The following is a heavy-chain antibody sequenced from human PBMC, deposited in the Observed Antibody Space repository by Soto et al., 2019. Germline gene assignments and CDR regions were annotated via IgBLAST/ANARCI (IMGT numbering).Heavy chain of an antibody. CDR3: AKDGFGVVNGSYYYYYMDV. V-gene: IGHV3-30*18. CDR2: ISYDGSNK. Sequence: GGSLRLSCVGSGFTFSNYWMHWVRQAPGKGLEWVAVISYDGSNKYYADYVKGRFTISRDNSKNTLYLQMNSLRAEDTAVYYCAKDGFGVVNGSYYYYYMDVWGKGTTVTVSS. CDR1: GFTFSNYW. J-gene: IGHJ6*03. D-gene: IGHD3-3*01.